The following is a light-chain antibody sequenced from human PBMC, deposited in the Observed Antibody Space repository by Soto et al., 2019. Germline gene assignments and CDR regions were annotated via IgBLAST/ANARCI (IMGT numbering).Light chain of an antibody. CDR3: MQCLQSLYT. Sequence: DVVMTQSPLSLPVTLGQPASISCRSSQSLVYSDGNTYLNWFQQRPGQSPRRLIHKVSNRDSGVPDRFSGSGSGTDFTLKISRVEAEDAGHYYCMQCLQSLYTFGQGTKVDIK. J-gene: IGKJ2*01. CDR1: QSLVYSDGNTY. V-gene: IGKV2-30*01. CDR2: KVS.